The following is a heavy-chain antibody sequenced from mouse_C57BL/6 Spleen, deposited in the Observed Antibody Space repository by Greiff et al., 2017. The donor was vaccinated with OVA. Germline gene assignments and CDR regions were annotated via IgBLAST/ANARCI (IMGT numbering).Heavy chain of an antibody. Sequence: VQLQQPGAELVKPGASVKLSCKASGYTFTSYWMQWVKQRPGQGLEWIGEIDPSDSYTNYNQKFKGKATLTVDTSSSTAYMQLSSLTSEDSAVYYCAGLGRPYFDVRGTGTTVTVSS. CDR3: AGLGRPYFDV. CDR2: IDPSDSYT. D-gene: IGHD4-1*01. J-gene: IGHJ1*03. CDR1: GYTFTSYW. V-gene: IGHV1-50*01.